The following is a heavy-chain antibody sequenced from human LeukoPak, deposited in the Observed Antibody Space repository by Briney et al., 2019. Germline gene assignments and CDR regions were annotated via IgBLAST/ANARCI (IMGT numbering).Heavy chain of an antibody. Sequence: GGSPRLSCAASGFTFSDYHMNWVRQAPGKGLEWVSSISSSSNYIYYAGSVKGRFTISRDNAKNSVDLQMNSLRAEDTAVYYCARGLCGGDCYDYWGQGTLVTVSS. J-gene: IGHJ4*02. V-gene: IGHV3-21*01. D-gene: IGHD2-21*01. CDR1: GFTFSDYH. CDR2: ISSSSNYI. CDR3: ARGLCGGDCYDY.